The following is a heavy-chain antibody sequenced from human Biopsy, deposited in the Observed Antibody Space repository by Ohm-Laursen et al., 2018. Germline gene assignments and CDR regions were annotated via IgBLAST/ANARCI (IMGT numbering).Heavy chain of an antibody. J-gene: IGHJ4*02. CDR2: ISAYNGHT. V-gene: IGHV1-18*01. CDR1: GYPFITYG. D-gene: IGHD4-17*01. Sequence: ASVKVSCKASGYPFITYGISWVRQAPGQGLEWMGWISAYNGHTKFARKFQDRATMTTDTSTTTAYMDLRSLRSDDTAVYYCARDPHGEGRDYGCYFDYWGQGTLVTVSS. CDR3: ARDPHGEGRDYGCYFDY.